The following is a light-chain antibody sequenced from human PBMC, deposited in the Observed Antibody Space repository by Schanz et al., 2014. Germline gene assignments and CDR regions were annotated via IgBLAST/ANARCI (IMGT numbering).Light chain of an antibody. J-gene: IGKJ1*01. CDR3: QQYYSSPRT. V-gene: IGKV4-1*01. Sequence: DFVMTQSPDSLAVSLGERATINCKSSQSVLYTSDNKNYLAWYQHKPGQPPKLLISWASTRESGVPDRFSGSGSGTDFTLTISSLQAEDVAVYYCQQYYSSPRTFGPGTKVEIK. CDR1: QSVLYTSDNKNY. CDR2: WAS.